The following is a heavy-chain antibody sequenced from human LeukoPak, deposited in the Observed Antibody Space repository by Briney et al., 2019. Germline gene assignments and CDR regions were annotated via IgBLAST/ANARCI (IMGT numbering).Heavy chain of an antibody. CDR2: ISGSGGST. D-gene: IGHD4-17*01. Sequence: PGGSLRLSCAASGFTFSSYAMSWVRQAPGKGLEWVSAISGSGGSTYYADSVKGRFTISRDNSKNTLYLQMNSLRAEDTAVYYCAGGDGNYGDSDFDYWGQGTLVTVSS. J-gene: IGHJ4*02. V-gene: IGHV3-23*01. CDR3: AGGDGNYGDSDFDY. CDR1: GFTFSSYA.